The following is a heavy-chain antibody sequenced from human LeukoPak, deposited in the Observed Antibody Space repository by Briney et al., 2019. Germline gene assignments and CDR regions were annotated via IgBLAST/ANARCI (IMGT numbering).Heavy chain of an antibody. V-gene: IGHV4-30-2*01. D-gene: IGHD3-9*01. J-gene: IGHJ4*02. CDR3: ARLELYFDYYFDY. Sequence: SETLSLTCAVSGGSISSGGYSWRWIRQPPGKGLEWIGYIYHSGSTYYNPSLKSRVTISVDRTKNQFSLKLSSVTAADTAVYYCARLELYFDYYFDYWGQGTLVTVSS. CDR1: GGSISSGGYS. CDR2: IYHSGST.